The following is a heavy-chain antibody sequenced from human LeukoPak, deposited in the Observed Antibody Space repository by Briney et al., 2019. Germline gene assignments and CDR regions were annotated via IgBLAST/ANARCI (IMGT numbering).Heavy chain of an antibody. CDR2: INHSGST. D-gene: IGHD3-3*01. J-gene: IGHJ3*02. CDR3: ASESGPINDAFDI. V-gene: IGHV4-34*01. CDR1: GGSFSGYY. Sequence: SETLSLTCAVYGGSFSGYYWSWIRQPPGKGPEWIGEINHSGSTNYNPSLKSRVTISVDTSKNQFSLKLSSVTAADTAVYYCASESGPINDAFDIWGQGTMVTVSS.